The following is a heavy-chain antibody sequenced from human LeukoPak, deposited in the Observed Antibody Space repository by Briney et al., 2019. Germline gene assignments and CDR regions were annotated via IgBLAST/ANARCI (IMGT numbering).Heavy chain of an antibody. J-gene: IGHJ3*02. D-gene: IGHD6-13*01. CDR3: ARIRSGIAALADAFDI. Sequence: GESLKISCKGSGYSFTSYWIGWVRQMPGKGLEWMGIIYPGDSDTRYSPSFQGQVTISADKSISTAYLQWSSLKASDTAMYYCARIRSGIAALADAFDIWGQGTMVTVSS. CDR1: GYSFTSYW. CDR2: IYPGDSDT. V-gene: IGHV5-51*01.